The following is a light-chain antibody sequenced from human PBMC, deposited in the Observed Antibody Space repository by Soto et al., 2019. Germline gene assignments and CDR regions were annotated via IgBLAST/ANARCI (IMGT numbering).Light chain of an antibody. J-gene: IGLJ1*01. V-gene: IGLV5-45*03. CDR1: SGINVDTYR. CDR3: VIWRSGAYF. CDR2: YKSDSDK. Sequence: QPVLTQPSSLSASPGASASLTCTLRSGINVDTYRIYWYQQKPGSPPQYLLNYKSDSDKQQGSGVPSRFSGSKDASANAGILLISGLQSEDEADYYCVIWRSGAYFFGTGTKVTVL.